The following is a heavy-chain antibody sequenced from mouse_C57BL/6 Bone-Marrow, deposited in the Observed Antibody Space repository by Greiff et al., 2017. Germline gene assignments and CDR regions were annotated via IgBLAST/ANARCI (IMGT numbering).Heavy chain of an antibody. CDR3: ARLVTTHYYAMDY. V-gene: IGHV1-80*01. D-gene: IGHD2-2*01. CDR1: GYAFSSYW. CDR2: IYPGDGDT. J-gene: IGHJ4*01. Sequence: QVQLQQSGAELVKPGASVKISCKASGYAFSSYWMNWVKQRPGKGLEWIGQIYPGDGDTNYNGKFKGKATLTADKSSSTAYMPLSSLTSEDSAVYFCARLVTTHYYAMDYWGQGTSVTVSS.